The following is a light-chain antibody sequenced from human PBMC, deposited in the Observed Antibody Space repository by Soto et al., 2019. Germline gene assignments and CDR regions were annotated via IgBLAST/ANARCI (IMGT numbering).Light chain of an antibody. CDR1: SSNIGINF. J-gene: IGLJ1*01. Sequence: QSVLSQPPSASGTPGQRVTISCSGSSSNIGINFVYWYQQLPGAAPKLLIYSNNQRLSGVPDRFTGSRSGTSASLAIRGLQSEDEADYYCAVWDDSLSGYVFGGGTKATVL. CDR3: AVWDDSLSGYV. CDR2: SNN. V-gene: IGLV1-47*02.